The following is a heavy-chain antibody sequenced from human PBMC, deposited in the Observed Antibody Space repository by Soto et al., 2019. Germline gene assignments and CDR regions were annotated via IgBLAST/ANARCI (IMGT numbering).Heavy chain of an antibody. J-gene: IGHJ4*02. D-gene: IGHD1-26*01. CDR3: AHRPIASAGGAFDY. CDR1: GFSLTSSEVG. V-gene: IGHV2-5*02. Sequence: QITLKESGPTLVKPTQTLTLTCTFSGFSLTSSEVGVGWIRQPPGKALEWLAIIYWDDDKRYSPSLKSRLTITKDTSKNQVVLTMTNMDPVDTDTYFCAHRPIASAGGAFDYWGQGTLVAVSS. CDR2: IYWDDDK.